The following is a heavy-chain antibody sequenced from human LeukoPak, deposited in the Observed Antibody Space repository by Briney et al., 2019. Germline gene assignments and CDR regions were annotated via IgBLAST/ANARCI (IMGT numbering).Heavy chain of an antibody. Sequence: GGSLRLSCAACGFTFSSYSMDWVRQAPGKGLEWVSSISSSSYIYYADSVKGRFTISGDNAKNSLYLQMNSLRAEDTAVYYCARGGRYSSCWFDYGGQGTLVTVSS. V-gene: IGHV3-21*01. CDR1: GFTFSSYS. D-gene: IGHD6-13*01. CDR3: ARGGRYSSCWFDY. CDR2: ISSSSYI. J-gene: IGHJ4*02.